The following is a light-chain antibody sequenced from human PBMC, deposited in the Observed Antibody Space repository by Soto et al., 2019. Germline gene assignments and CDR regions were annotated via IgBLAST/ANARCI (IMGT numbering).Light chain of an antibody. Sequence: DILMTQSPSSVSASVGDRVTITCRASQAIRSSLAWYQQKPGKAPKLLIYAASNLLSGVPSRFSGSGSGTHVTLTISSLQPEDFATYYCQQADTFITFGGGTKVEIK. CDR3: QQADTFIT. V-gene: IGKV1-12*01. CDR2: AAS. J-gene: IGKJ4*01. CDR1: QAIRSS.